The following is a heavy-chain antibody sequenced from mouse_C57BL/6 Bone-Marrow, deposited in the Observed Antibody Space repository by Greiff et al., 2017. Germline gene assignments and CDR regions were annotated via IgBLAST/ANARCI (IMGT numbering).Heavy chain of an antibody. D-gene: IGHD2-1*01. CDR2: ISSGSSTI. V-gene: IGHV5-17*01. CDR3: ARYGKPYFDY. CDR1: GFTFSDYG. Sequence: EVMLVESGGGLVKPGGSLKLSCAASGFTFSDYGMHWVRQAPEKGLEWVAYISSGSSTIYYADTVKGRFTISRDNAKNTLFLQMTSLRSEDTAMYYCARYGKPYFDYWGQGTTLTVSS. J-gene: IGHJ2*01.